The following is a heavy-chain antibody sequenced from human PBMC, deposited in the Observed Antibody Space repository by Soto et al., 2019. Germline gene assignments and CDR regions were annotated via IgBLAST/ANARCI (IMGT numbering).Heavy chain of an antibody. J-gene: IGHJ4*02. D-gene: IGHD3-22*01. CDR1: GFTFDDNA. CDR2: INWKSDI. CDR3: AKDRGYYDSSGYYGY. V-gene: IGHV3-9*01. Sequence: PGGSLRLSCAVSGFTFDDNAMHWVRQAPEKGLEWVSGINWKSDIGYADSVKGRFTISRDNAENSLYLQMNSLRAEDTAVYYCAKDRGYYDSSGYYGYWGQGTLVTVS.